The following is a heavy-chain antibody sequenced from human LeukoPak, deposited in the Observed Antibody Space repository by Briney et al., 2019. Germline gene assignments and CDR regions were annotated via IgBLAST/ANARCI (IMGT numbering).Heavy chain of an antibody. V-gene: IGHV4-31*03. J-gene: IGHJ5*02. CDR3: AREGQYYYDSSGYVFDP. CDR1: GGSISSGGYY. Sequence: PSETLSLTCTVSGGSISSGGYYWSWIRQHPGKGLEWIGYIYYSGSTYYNPSLKSRVTISVDTSKNQFPLKLSSVTAADTAVYYCAREGQYYYDSSGYVFDPWGQGTLVTVSS. CDR2: IYYSGST. D-gene: IGHD3-22*01.